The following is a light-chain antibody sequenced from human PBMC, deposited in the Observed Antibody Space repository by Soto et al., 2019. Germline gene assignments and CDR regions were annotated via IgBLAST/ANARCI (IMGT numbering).Light chain of an antibody. Sequence: QTVVTQEPSLTVSPGGTVTLTCASSSGAVTSGSYPTWYQQKPGQTPRPLIFDTDNKYSWTPARFSGSLLGGQAALTLSGAQPEDEAEYFCLLYHGGIYAFGSGTKVTVL. CDR2: DTD. CDR3: LLYHGGIYA. V-gene: IGLV7-43*01. J-gene: IGLJ1*01. CDR1: SGAVTSGSY.